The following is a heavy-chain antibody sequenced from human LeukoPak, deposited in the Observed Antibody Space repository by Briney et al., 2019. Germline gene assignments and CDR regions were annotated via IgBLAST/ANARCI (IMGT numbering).Heavy chain of an antibody. Sequence: SETLSLTCTVSGDSISGYYWTWIRQPAGKGLEWIGRIYTSGSTNYNPSLKSRVTMSVDTSKNQFSLKMSSLTAADTAMYYCARARGGSGSYGHFDSWGQGTLITVSS. CDR2: IYTSGST. CDR1: GDSISGYY. CDR3: ARARGGSGSYGHFDS. V-gene: IGHV4-4*07. J-gene: IGHJ4*02. D-gene: IGHD1-26*01.